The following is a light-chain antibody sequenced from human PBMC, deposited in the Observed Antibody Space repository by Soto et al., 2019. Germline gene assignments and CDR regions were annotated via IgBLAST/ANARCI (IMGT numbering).Light chain of an antibody. J-gene: IGKJ3*01. CDR2: KAS. Sequence: DIQMTQSPSTLSASVGDRVTITCRASQSISSWLAWYQQKPGKAPNLLIYKASSLESGVPSRFSGSVSGTDFTLTISSLQPEDFATYYCQQYNSYSPTFGPGTKLDIK. V-gene: IGKV1-5*03. CDR3: QQYNSYSPT. CDR1: QSISSW.